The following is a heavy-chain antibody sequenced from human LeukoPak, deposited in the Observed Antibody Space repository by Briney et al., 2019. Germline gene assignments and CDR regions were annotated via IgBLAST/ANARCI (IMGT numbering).Heavy chain of an antibody. Sequence: GGSLRLSCAASGFSFSAYPMGWVRQAPGKGLQWLSGISASGDVTFHADRVKGRFAISRDNAKNSLYLQMNSLRAEDTAVYYCARSKSSSGTYYFDYWGQGTLVTVSS. D-gene: IGHD1-1*01. CDR2: ISASGDVT. CDR3: ARSKSSSGTYYFDY. J-gene: IGHJ4*02. CDR1: GFSFSAYP. V-gene: IGHV3-23*01.